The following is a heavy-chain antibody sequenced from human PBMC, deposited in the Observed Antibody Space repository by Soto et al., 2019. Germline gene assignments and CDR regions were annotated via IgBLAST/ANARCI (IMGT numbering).Heavy chain of an antibody. D-gene: IGHD3-10*01. CDR1: GNTFTSYD. Sequence: ASVKVSCKASGNTFTSYDINWVRQATGHGLEWMGWINPNSGNIGYAQKFQGRVTMARDTAIRTAYMEVSRLRSDDTAVYYCARGRASGSYYLLDYWGQGTLVTVSS. J-gene: IGHJ4*02. V-gene: IGHV1-8*01. CDR3: ARGRASGSYYLLDY. CDR2: INPNSGNI.